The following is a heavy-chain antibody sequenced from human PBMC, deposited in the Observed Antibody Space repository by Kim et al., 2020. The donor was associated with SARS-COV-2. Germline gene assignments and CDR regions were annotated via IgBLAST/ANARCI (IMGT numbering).Heavy chain of an antibody. CDR1: GYTFTSYY. CDR2: INPSGGST. J-gene: IGHJ4*02. V-gene: IGHV1-46*01. Sequence: ASVKVSCKASGYTFTSYYMHWVRQAPGQGLEWMGIINPSGGSTSYAQKFQGRVTMTRDTSTSTVYMELSSLRSEDTAVYYCARDWGDYGDYYYFDYWGQGTLVTVSS. CDR3: ARDWGDYGDYYYFDY. D-gene: IGHD4-17*01.